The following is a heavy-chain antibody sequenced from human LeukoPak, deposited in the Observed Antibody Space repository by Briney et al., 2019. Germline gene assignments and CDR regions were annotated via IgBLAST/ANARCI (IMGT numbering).Heavy chain of an antibody. CDR1: GFTFSSYW. CDR2: IKQDGSEK. D-gene: IGHD1-26*01. CDR3: ARSGSYSEFDY. Sequence: GGSLRLSCAASGFTFSSYWMSWVRQAPGKGLEWVANIKQDGSEKYYVDSVKGRFTISRDNVKNSLYLQMNSLRAEDTAVYYCARSGSYSEFDYWGQGTLVTVSS. V-gene: IGHV3-7*01. J-gene: IGHJ4*02.